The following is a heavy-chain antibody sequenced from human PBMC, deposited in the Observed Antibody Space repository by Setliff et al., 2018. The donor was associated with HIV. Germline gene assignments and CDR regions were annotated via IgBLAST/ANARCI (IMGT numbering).Heavy chain of an antibody. V-gene: IGHV4-34*01. Sequence: SETLSLTCAVYGGSFGDQFWNWIRQSPGKGLEWIGEIHHGGGTKYNPSLKSRVTVSLDMSKNQFSLKLNSLTAADTGVYHCATFFVSTATTQDYWGQGTLVTVSS. CDR1: GGSFGDQF. J-gene: IGHJ4*02. CDR3: ATFFVSTATTQDY. D-gene: IGHD4-17*01. CDR2: IHHGGGT.